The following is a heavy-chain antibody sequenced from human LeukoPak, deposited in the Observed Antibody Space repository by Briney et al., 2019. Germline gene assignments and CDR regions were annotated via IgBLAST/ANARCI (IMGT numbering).Heavy chain of an antibody. D-gene: IGHD2-15*01. Sequence: ASVKVSCKASGYTFTSYGISWVRQAPGQGLEWMGWISAYNGNTNYAQKLQGRVTVTTDTSTSTGYMELRSLRSDDTAVYYCARDRRYCSGGSCYLYWGQGTLVTVSS. V-gene: IGHV1-18*01. J-gene: IGHJ4*02. CDR1: GYTFTSYG. CDR2: ISAYNGNT. CDR3: ARDRRYCSGGSCYLY.